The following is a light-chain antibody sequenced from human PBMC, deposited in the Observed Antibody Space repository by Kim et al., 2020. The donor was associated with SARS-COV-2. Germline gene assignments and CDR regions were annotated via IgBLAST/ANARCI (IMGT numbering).Light chain of an antibody. J-gene: IGKJ1*01. CDR3: QQYDSSPRT. Sequence: SPGDRATPSCRASQSVSRGYLAWYQQKPGQSPRLLIYDAASRATGIPDRFSGSGSGTDFTLTISRLEPEDFAVYYCQQYDSSPRTFGQGTKVDIK. CDR2: DAA. CDR1: QSVSRGY. V-gene: IGKV3-20*01.